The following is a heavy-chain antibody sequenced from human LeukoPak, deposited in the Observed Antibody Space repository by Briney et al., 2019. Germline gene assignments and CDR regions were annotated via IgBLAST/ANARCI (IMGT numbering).Heavy chain of an antibody. V-gene: IGHV4-34*01. CDR1: GGSFSGYY. CDR3: ATTRDYYYYMDV. J-gene: IGHJ6*03. CDR2: INHSGST. D-gene: IGHD4-17*01. Sequence: SETLSLTCAVYGGSFSGYYWSWIRQPPGKGLEWIGEINHSGSTNYNPSLKSRVTISVDTSKNQFSLKLSSVTAADTAVYYCATTRDYYYYMDVWGKGTTVTVSS.